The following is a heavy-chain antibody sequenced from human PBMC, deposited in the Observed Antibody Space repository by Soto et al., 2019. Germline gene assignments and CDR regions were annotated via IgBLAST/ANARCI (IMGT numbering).Heavy chain of an antibody. J-gene: IGHJ4*02. D-gene: IGHD3-22*01. CDR1: GGSISSGGYY. Sequence: TLCLTCTVSGGSISSGGYYWSWIRQHPGKGLEWILYIYYSGSTYYNPSLKSRVTISVDTSKNQFSLKLSSVTAADTAVYYCARFFSGGYLAYWGQGTLVTVSS. CDR2: IYYSGST. CDR3: ARFFSGGYLAY. V-gene: IGHV4-31*03.